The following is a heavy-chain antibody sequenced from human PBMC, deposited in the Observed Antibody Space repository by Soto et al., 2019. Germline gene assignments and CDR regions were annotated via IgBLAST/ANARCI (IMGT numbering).Heavy chain of an antibody. V-gene: IGHV1-69*01. CDR3: ARGYFYDSSASDAFDI. CDR1: GGTSSSFA. CDR2: IILIYGTA. D-gene: IGHD3-22*01. Sequence: QVQLVQSGAEVKKPGSSVKVSCKASGGTSSSFAISWVRQAPGQGLEWMGGIILIYGTANYAQKFQGRVTITAYQSTTTAYMELSSLRSENTAVYYCARGYFYDSSASDAFDIWGQGTMVTVSS. J-gene: IGHJ3*02.